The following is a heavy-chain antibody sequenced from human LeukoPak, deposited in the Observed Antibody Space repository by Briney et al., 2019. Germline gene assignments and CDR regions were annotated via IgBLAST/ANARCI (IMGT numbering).Heavy chain of an antibody. D-gene: IGHD4-17*01. CDR1: GGSISSYY. CDR3: ARAPAVTTAYDY. V-gene: IGHV4-59*01. CDR2: IYYSGST. Sequence: ASETLSLTCTVSGGSISSYYWSWIRQPPGKGLEWIGYIYYSGSTNYNPSLKSRVTISVDTSKNQFSLKLSPVTAADTAVYYCARAPAVTTAYDYWGQGTLVTVSS. J-gene: IGHJ4*02.